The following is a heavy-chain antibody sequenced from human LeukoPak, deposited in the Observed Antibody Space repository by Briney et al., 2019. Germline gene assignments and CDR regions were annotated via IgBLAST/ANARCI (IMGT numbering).Heavy chain of an antibody. V-gene: IGHV1-24*01. J-gene: IGHJ4*02. CDR3: ARPLGSQGSYPLYNY. Sequence: ASVKVSCKIYGYTLTELSMHWVRQAPGKGLEWMGTFEPEDVETIYAQKFQGRVTMTEDTSTDTAYMELNNLGSDDTAVYYCARPLGSQGSYPLYNYWGQGTLVTVSS. CDR2: FEPEDVET. D-gene: IGHD3-16*01. CDR1: GYTLTELS.